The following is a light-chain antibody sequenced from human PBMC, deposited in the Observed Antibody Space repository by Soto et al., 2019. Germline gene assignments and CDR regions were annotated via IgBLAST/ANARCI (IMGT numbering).Light chain of an antibody. CDR2: KAS. J-gene: IGKJ4*01. CDR3: QHYSVFPLT. CDR1: ASISSW. V-gene: IGKV1-5*03. Sequence: DIQMTQFPSTLSASVGDRVTITCRASASISSWLAWYQQKPGKAPKILIYKASNLQSGVPSRFTGSGSGTEFTLTISSLQPDDFATYYCQHYSVFPLTFGGGTKVEIK.